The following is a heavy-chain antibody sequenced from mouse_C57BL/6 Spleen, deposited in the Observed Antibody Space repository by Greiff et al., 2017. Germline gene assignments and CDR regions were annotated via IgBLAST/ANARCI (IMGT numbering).Heavy chain of an antibody. J-gene: IGHJ2*01. CDR2: IHPNSGST. CDR3: ARSGLRGAYYFDY. CDR1: GYTFTSYW. V-gene: IGHV1-64*01. Sequence: QVQLQQPGAELVKPGASVKLSCKASGYTFTSYWMHWVKQRPGQGLEWIGMIHPNSGSTNYNEKFKSKATLTVDKSSSTAYMQLSSLSSEDSAVYDGARSGLRGAYYFDYWGQGTTLTVSS. D-gene: IGHD2-4*01.